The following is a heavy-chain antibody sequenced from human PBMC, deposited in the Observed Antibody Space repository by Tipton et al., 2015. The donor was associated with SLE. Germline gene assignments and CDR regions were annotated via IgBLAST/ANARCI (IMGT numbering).Heavy chain of an antibody. CDR3: ARATDWNLSPDV. D-gene: IGHD1-7*01. CDR2: IYYSGNT. CDR1: GGSISSGGYY. V-gene: IGHV4-31*03. J-gene: IGHJ6*04. Sequence: TLSLTCTVSGGSISSGGYYWTWIRQLPGKGLEWIGYIYYSGNTYYNPSLGSRLTISVDTSKDQFSLRLTSATAADTAVYYCARATDWNLSPDVWGKGTTVTFSS.